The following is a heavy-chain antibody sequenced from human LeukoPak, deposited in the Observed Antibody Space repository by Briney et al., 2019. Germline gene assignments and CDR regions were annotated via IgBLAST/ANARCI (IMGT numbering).Heavy chain of an antibody. CDR3: ARDSSGLDY. Sequence: PGGSLRLSCAASGFTFSTYWMNWVRQVPGKGLVWVSRINSDGTSTNYADSVKGRFTISRDNSKNTLHLQMNSLRAEDTAVYYCARDSSGLDYWGQGTLVTVSS. CDR2: INSDGTST. J-gene: IGHJ4*02. D-gene: IGHD5-12*01. CDR1: GFTFSTYW. V-gene: IGHV3-74*01.